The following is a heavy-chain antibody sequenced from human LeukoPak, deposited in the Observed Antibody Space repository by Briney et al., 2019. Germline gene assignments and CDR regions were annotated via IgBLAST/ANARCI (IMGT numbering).Heavy chain of an antibody. D-gene: IGHD3-10*01. CDR2: IRYDGSNK. CDR1: GFTFSSYG. CDR3: AKSANYYGSGSYPKYYYYMDV. Sequence: PGGSLRLSCAASGFTFSSYGMHWVRQAPGKGLEWVAFIRYDGSNKYYADSVKGRFTISRDNSKNTLYLQMNSLRAEDTAVYYCAKSANYYGSGSYPKYYYYMDVWGKGTTVTVSS. J-gene: IGHJ6*03. V-gene: IGHV3-30*02.